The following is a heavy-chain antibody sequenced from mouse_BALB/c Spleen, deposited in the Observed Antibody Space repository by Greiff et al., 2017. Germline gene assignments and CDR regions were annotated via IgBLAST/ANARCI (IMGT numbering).Heavy chain of an antibody. D-gene: IGHD2-3*01. J-gene: IGHJ3*01. Sequence: VQLKESGPELVKPGASVKMSCKASGYTFTSYVMHWVKQKPGQGLEWIGYINPYNDGTKYNEKFKGKATLTSDKSSSTAYMELSSLTSEDSAVYYCARSILYDGYPAWFAYWGQGTLVTVSA. CDR3: ARSILYDGYPAWFAY. CDR2: INPYNDGT. V-gene: IGHV1-14*01. CDR1: GYTFTSYV.